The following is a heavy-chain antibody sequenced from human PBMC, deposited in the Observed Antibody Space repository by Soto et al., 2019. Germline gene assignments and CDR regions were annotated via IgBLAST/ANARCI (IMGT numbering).Heavy chain of an antibody. D-gene: IGHD3-9*01. CDR1: DDSSCRSSHY. Sequence: PSETLSLTCPVSDDSSCRSSHYQGWIRQPPGKGLEWIGSIYYSGLTYYNPSLKSRVTMSVDKSKNQFSLKLSSLTAADTAVYYCARMEGLATISYYFDYWGQGTLVTVS. CDR3: ARMEGLATISYYFDY. J-gene: IGHJ4*02. CDR2: IYYSGLT. V-gene: IGHV4-39*01.